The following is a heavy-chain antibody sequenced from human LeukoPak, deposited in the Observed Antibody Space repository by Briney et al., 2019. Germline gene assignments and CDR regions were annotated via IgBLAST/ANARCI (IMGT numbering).Heavy chain of an antibody. CDR3: AREWFSDY. J-gene: IGHJ4*02. CDR2: ISYDGSNK. V-gene: IGHV3-30-3*01. D-gene: IGHD3-10*01. Sequence: QTGGSLRLSCAASGFTFNNYAMHWVRQAPCKGLEWVAVISYDGSNKYYPDSVKGRFTISRDSSKNTLSLQMNSLRAEDTAVYYCAREWFSDYWGQGTLVTVSS. CDR1: GFTFNNYA.